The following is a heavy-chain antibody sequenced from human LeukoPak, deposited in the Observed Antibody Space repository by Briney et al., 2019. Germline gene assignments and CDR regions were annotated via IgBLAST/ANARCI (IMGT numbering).Heavy chain of an antibody. J-gene: IGHJ4*02. CDR1: GYRFTSYW. D-gene: IGHD3-10*01. V-gene: IGHV5-51*01. CDR3: AKITMVRGVIRFVDY. CDR2: IYPGDSDT. Sequence: GESLKISCKASGYRFTSYWIGWVRQMPGKGLEWMGIIYPGDSDTRYSPSFQGQVTISADKSISTAYLQWSSLKASDTAMYYCAKITMVRGVIRFVDYWGQGTLVTVSS.